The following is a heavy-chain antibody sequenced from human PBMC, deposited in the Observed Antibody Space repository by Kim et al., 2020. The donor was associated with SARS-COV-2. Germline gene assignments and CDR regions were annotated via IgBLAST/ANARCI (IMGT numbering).Heavy chain of an antibody. CDR2: NHSGTT. D-gene: IGHD1-26*01. Sequence: NHSGTTNYNPSLKSRVTISVDTSKNQFSLKLSSVTAADTAVYYCARGELTWGQGTLVTVSS. CDR3: ARGELT. V-gene: IGHV4-34*01. J-gene: IGHJ5*02.